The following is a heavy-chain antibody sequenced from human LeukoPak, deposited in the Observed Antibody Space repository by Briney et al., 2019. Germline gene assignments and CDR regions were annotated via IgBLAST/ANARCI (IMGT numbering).Heavy chain of an antibody. CDR2: INHSGGT. J-gene: IGHJ4*02. V-gene: IGHV4-34*01. D-gene: IGHD3-10*01. CDR3: ARRGYYGTGSYFFDY. Sequence: TSSETLSLTCAVYGVSFSGYYWSWLRQPPGKGLEGIGEINHSGGTNYNPSLKRRVTISVDTSKNQFSLKLSSVTAAVTAVYSGARRGYYGTGSYFFDYWGQGTLVTVSS. CDR1: GVSFSGYY.